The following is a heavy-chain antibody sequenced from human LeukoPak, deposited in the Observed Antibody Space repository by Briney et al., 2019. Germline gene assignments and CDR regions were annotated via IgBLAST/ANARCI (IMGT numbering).Heavy chain of an antibody. CDR1: GGSVSSSSYY. CDR3: ARRRGRNDAFDI. Sequence: SETLSLTCTVSGGSVSSSSYYWGWIRQPPGKGLEWIGSIYYSGSTYYNPSLKSRVTISVDTPKNQFSLKLSSVTAADTAVYYCARRRGRNDAFDIWGQGTMVTVSS. J-gene: IGHJ3*02. CDR2: IYYSGST. V-gene: IGHV4-39*01. D-gene: IGHD2-15*01.